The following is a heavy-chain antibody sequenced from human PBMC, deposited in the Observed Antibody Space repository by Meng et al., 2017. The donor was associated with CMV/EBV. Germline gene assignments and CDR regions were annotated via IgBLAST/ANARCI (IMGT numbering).Heavy chain of an antibody. CDR3: ARYYPSLPYYDFWSGYHYYYYYGMDV. J-gene: IGHJ6*02. D-gene: IGHD3-3*01. V-gene: IGHV3-11*04. Sequence: GESLKISCAASGFTFSDYYMSWIRQAPGKGLEWVSYISSSGSTIYYADSVKDRFTISRDNAKNSLYLQMNSLRAEGTAVYYCARYYPSLPYYDFWSGYHYYYYYGMDVWGQGTTVTVSS. CDR2: ISSSGSTI. CDR1: GFTFSDYY.